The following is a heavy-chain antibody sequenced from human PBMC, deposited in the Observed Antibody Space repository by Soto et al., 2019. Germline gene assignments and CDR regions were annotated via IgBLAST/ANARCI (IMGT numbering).Heavy chain of an antibody. CDR1: GYTFTNYA. D-gene: IGHD6-6*01. CDR3: ARDSQYSTDWQRFDS. J-gene: IGHJ4*02. CDR2: VNTYNGNP. V-gene: IGHV1-18*01. Sequence: QVQLEQSGVEVKKPGASVKVSCKASGYTFTNYAISWVRQAPGRGLEWMGWVNTYNGNPNYAQIFQGRVTMTTDTSTGTAYMELRSLKSDDSAVYYCARDSQYSTDWQRFDSWGQGTLVTVSS.